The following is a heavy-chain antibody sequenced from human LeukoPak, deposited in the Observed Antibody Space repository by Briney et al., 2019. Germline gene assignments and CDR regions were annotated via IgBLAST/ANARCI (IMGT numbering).Heavy chain of an antibody. D-gene: IGHD3-3*01. J-gene: IGHJ6*02. CDR3: VKDPFWYYGLDV. CDR2: ISTNEDDT. V-gene: IGHV3-64*03. Sequence: GGSLTLSCSASGFSFSTYAMHWVRRPPEEKLEYFSAISTNEDDTYYTDSLMGRFSISRDNSKNTLYLQMSSLRVADTAVYYCVKDPFWYYGLDVWGQGTAVTVS. CDR1: GFSFSTYA.